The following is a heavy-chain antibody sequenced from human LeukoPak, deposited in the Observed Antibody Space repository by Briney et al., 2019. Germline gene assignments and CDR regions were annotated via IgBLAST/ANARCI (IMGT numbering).Heavy chain of an antibody. Sequence: GGSLRLSCAASGFTFSSYGMHWVRQAPGKGLEWVAVIWYDGSNKYHADSVKGRFTISRDNSKNKLYLQMNSLRAEDTAVYYCARAAYDSTGYLTLWGQGTLVTVSS. CDR1: GFTFSSYG. J-gene: IGHJ4*02. D-gene: IGHD3-22*01. CDR2: IWYDGSNK. V-gene: IGHV3-33*01. CDR3: ARAAYDSTGYLTL.